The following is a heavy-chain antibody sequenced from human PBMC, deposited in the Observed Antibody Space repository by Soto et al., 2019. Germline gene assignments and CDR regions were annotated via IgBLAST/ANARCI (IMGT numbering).Heavy chain of an antibody. CDR2: VFHPGGT. V-gene: IGHV4-4*02. D-gene: IGHD6-19*01. CDR1: SDSIAGENW. CDR3: ARVFSSGSGWMYYFDF. J-gene: IGHJ4*02. Sequence: QVQLQESGPGLVKPSETLSLTCTVSSDSIAGENWWSWVRQPPGRGLEWIGEVFHPGGTNYNPSLKSRVTMEVDKSKNQFSLKLISATAADTAVYYCARVFSSGSGWMYYFDFWGQGTLVSVSS.